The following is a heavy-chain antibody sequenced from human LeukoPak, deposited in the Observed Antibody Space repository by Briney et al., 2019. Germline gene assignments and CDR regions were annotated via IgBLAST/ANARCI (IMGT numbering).Heavy chain of an antibody. CDR3: AREYYDSSGYYRLLDYGMDV. Sequence: ASVKVSCKASGYTFTSYDINWVRQATGQGLEWMGWMNPNSGNTGYAQKFQGRVTMTRNTSISTAYMELSSLRSEDTAVYYCAREYYDSSGYYRLLDYGMDVWGQGTTVTVSS. J-gene: IGHJ6*02. CDR2: MNPNSGNT. CDR1: GYTFTSYD. D-gene: IGHD3-22*01. V-gene: IGHV1-8*01.